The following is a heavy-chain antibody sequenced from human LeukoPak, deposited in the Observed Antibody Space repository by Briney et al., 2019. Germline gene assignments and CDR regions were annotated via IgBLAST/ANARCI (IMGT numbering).Heavy chain of an antibody. CDR3: ARRVIGDYYFDY. D-gene: IGHD3-3*01. CDR2: ITWNGGIT. J-gene: IGHJ4*02. V-gene: IGHV3-20*04. Sequence: PGGSLRLSCAASGFTFDDYAMSWVRQGAGKGLEWVSGITWNGGITGYADSVKGRFTISRDNAKNSLYLQMNSLRAEDTALYYCARRVIGDYYFDYWGRGTLVTVSS. CDR1: GFTFDDYA.